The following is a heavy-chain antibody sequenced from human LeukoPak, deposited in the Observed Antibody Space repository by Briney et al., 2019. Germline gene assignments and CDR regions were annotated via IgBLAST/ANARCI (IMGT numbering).Heavy chain of an antibody. CDR3: ARVDTRRGSRGYFDY. Sequence: GASVKVSCKASGCILTSYGISGVRQAPGQGLEWMGWISGGNGSTNYAQKLQGRVTMTTDKSTSTAYMELRSLRSDGSAIYYLARVDTRRGSRGYFDYWGQGTLVTVSS. D-gene: IGHD2-2*01. J-gene: IGHJ4*02. CDR2: ISGGNGST. V-gene: IGHV1-18*01. CDR1: GCILTSYG.